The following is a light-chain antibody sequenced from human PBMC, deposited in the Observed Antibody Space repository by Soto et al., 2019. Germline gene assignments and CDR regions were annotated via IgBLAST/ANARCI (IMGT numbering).Light chain of an antibody. CDR3: QQYENFPIT. CDR1: HDIRKY. Sequence: DIQMTQSPSSLSASVGDRVTITCQASHDIRKYLNWYQQEPGKAPRLLIYDASNMEKGVPSRFTGSGSGTDFILTISSLQPEDIATYYCQQYENFPITFGQGTRLEI. V-gene: IGKV1-33*01. J-gene: IGKJ5*01. CDR2: DAS.